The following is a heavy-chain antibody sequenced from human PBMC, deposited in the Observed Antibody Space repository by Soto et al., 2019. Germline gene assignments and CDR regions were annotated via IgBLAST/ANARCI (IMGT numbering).Heavy chain of an antibody. D-gene: IGHD3-10*01. CDR1: GGSISSFAYY. Sequence: SETLSLTCPVSGGSISSFAYYWGWIRQPPGKGLEWIGTVYYNENTYYNPSLKSRVTISVDTAKNQFSLNLRSVTAADTAIYFCARRERYYGSPGWFDPWGQGNLVTVSS. J-gene: IGHJ5*02. V-gene: IGHV4-39*01. CDR2: VYYNENT. CDR3: ARRERYYGSPGWFDP.